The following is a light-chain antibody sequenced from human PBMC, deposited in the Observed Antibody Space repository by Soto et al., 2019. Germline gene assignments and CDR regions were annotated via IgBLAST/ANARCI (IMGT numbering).Light chain of an antibody. V-gene: IGLV2-14*01. J-gene: IGLJ2*01. CDR3: SSYTSSSTLVV. CDR2: DVS. CDR1: SSDVGDYNY. Sequence: QSVLTQPASVSGSPGQSITISCTGTSSDVGDYNYVSWYQQHPGKAPKLMIYDVSNRPSGVSNRFSGSKSGNTASLTISGLQAEDEADYYRSSYTSSSTLVVFGGGTKLTVL.